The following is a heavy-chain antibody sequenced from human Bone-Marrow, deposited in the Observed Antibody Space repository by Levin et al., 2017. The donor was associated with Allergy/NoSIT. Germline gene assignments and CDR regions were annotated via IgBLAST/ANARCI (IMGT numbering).Heavy chain of an antibody. CDR1: GGSISSGSYY. Sequence: PSETLSLTCTVSGGSISSGSYYWSWIRQPAGKGLEWIGRTYTSGSTNYNPSLKRRVTISVDTSKNQFSLKLSSVTVADTAVYFCARGRYSGYDALFFFDYWGQGALVTVSS. J-gene: IGHJ4*02. V-gene: IGHV4-61*02. D-gene: IGHD5-12*01. CDR2: TYTSGST. CDR3: ARGRYSGYDALFFFDY.